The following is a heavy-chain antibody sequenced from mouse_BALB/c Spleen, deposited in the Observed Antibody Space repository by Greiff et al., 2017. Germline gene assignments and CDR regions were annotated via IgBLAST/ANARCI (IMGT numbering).Heavy chain of an antibody. CDR3: ARDDGYWFAY. CDR2: ISSGSSTI. Sequence: EVKVIESGGGLVQPGGSRKLSCAASGFTFSSFGMHWVRQAPEKGLEWVAYISSGSSTIYYADTVKGRFTISRDNPKNTLFLQMTSLRSEDTAMYYCARDDGYWFAYWGQGTLVTVSA. J-gene: IGHJ3*01. V-gene: IGHV5-17*02. D-gene: IGHD2-3*01. CDR1: GFTFSSFG.